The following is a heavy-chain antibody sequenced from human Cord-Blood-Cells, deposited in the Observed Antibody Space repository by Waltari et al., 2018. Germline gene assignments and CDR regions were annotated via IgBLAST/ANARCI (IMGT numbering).Heavy chain of an antibody. D-gene: IGHD6-13*01. Sequence: QLQLQESGPGLVKPSETLSLTCTVSGGSISSSSYYWGWIRQPPGKGLEWVGSIYYSGSTYSNPYLKSRVSISVDTSKNQFSLKLSSVTAADTAVYYCARASPGYSSSWYVDYWGQGTLVTVSS. CDR3: ARASPGYSSSWYVDY. CDR1: GGSISSSSYY. CDR2: IYYSGST. J-gene: IGHJ4*02. V-gene: IGHV4-39*01.